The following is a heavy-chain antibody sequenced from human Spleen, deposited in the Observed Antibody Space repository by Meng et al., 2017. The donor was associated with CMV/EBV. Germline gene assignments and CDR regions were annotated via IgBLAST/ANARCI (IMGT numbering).Heavy chain of an antibody. Sequence: GESLKISCAASGVIFSNLWMTWVRQVPGKGPEWVGLIKSKIDGGTTEYAAPVKGRFTFSRDDSRNTLYLHMNSLQVDDTAVYYCTTDPPLTRGKLIEIWGQGTMVTVSS. CDR2: IKSKIDGGTT. V-gene: IGHV3-15*01. D-gene: IGHD3-16*01. CDR1: GVIFSNLW. J-gene: IGHJ3*02. CDR3: TTDPPLTRGKLIEI.